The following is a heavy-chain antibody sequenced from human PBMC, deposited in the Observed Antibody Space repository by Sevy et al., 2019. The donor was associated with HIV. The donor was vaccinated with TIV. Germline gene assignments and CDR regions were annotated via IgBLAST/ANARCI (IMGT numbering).Heavy chain of an antibody. CDR2: FDQEDGGI. J-gene: IGHJ4*02. V-gene: IGHV1-24*01. D-gene: IGHD1-20*01. Sequence: ASVKVSCKVSGYTLTELSMHWVRQPPGRGLEWVGGFDQEDGGIVYAQKFQGRVTMTEDTSTHTAYMDLSSLRSEDTAVYYCATGEGNIWNFDYWGQGTVVTVSS. CDR1: GYTLTELS. CDR3: ATGEGNIWNFDY.